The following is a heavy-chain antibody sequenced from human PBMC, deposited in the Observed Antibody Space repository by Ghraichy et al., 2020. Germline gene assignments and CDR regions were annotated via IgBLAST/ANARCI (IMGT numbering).Heavy chain of an antibody. D-gene: IGHD2-21*01. CDR2: ISGSGGST. V-gene: IGHV3-23*01. CDR3: AKGSLPEEVVIAMQDYFDY. Sequence: GGSLRLSCAASGFTFSSYAMSWVRQAPGKGLEWVSAISGSGGSTYYADSVKGRFTISRDNSKNTLYLQMNSLRAEDTAVYYCAKGSLPEEVVIAMQDYFDYWGQGTLVTVSS. CDR1: GFTFSSYA. J-gene: IGHJ4*02.